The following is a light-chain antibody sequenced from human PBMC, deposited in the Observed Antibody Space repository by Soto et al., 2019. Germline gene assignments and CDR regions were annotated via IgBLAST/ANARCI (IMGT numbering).Light chain of an antibody. V-gene: IGKV1-5*03. CDR2: KAS. Sequence: DIQMTQSPSTLPASVGDRVTITCRASQSINSWLAWYQQKPGKAPKLLIYKASSLERGVPSRFSGSGAGTEFTLTISSLQPDDFATYYCQEYKSYSQTFGQGTKVEIK. CDR3: QEYKSYSQT. CDR1: QSINSW. J-gene: IGKJ1*01.